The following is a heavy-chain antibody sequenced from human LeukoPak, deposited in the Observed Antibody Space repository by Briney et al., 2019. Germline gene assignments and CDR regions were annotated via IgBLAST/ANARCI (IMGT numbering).Heavy chain of an antibody. D-gene: IGHD3-22*01. V-gene: IGHV4-39*01. CDR1: GDSISTSSYY. J-gene: IGHJ4*02. CDR2: IYYSGST. Sequence: PSETLSLTCTVSGDSISTSSYYWGWIRQPPGKGLEWPGSIYYSGSTYYNPSLKSRVTISVDTSKNQFSLNLYSVTAADTAVFYCARSYYYDYRQIDYWGQGTPVTVSS. CDR3: ARSYYYDYRQIDY.